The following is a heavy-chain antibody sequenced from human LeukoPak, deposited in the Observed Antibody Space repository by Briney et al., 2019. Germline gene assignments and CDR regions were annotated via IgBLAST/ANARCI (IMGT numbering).Heavy chain of an antibody. J-gene: IGHJ4*02. Sequence: AGGSLRLSCAASGFTFSTTDMSWVRKAPGKGLEWVSILSVIGGSTNYADSVKGRFTSSRDNSKNTPYLQMNSLRAEGTAVYDCAKGGWLEYWGQGRLVTVSS. CDR2: LSVIGGST. V-gene: IGHV3-23*01. CDR1: GFTFSTTD. D-gene: IGHD6-19*01. CDR3: AKGGWLEY.